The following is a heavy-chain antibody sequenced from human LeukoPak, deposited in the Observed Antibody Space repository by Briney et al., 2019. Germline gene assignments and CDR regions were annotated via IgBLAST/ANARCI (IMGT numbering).Heavy chain of an antibody. V-gene: IGHV3-9*01. Sequence: PGGSLRLSCAASGFTFDDYAMHWVRQAPGKGLEWVSGISWNSGSIGYADSVKGRFTISRDNAKNSLYLQMNSLRAEGTALYYCAKAHMRWLVPRFDYWGQGTLVTVSS. CDR3: AKAHMRWLVPRFDY. CDR2: ISWNSGSI. D-gene: IGHD6-19*01. J-gene: IGHJ4*02. CDR1: GFTFDDYA.